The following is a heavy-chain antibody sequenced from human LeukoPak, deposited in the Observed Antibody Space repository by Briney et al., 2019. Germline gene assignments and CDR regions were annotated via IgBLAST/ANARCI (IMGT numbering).Heavy chain of an antibody. D-gene: IGHD6-13*01. CDR1: GFTFSSYA. Sequence: SGGSLRLSCAASGFTFSSYAMSWVRQAPGKGLEWVSAISGSGGSTYYADSVKGRFTISRDNSKNTLYLQMNSLRAEDTAVYYCAKDDGYSSSWDIFAYWGQGTLVTVSS. CDR3: AKDDGYSSSWDIFAY. V-gene: IGHV3-23*01. J-gene: IGHJ4*02. CDR2: ISGSGGST.